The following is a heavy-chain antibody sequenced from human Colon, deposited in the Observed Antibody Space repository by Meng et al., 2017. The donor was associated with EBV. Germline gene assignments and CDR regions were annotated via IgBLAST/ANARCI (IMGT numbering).Heavy chain of an antibody. V-gene: IGHV4-4*02. J-gene: IGHJ2*01. CDR2: IFHSGLT. D-gene: IGHD1-1*01. Sequence: QVKFQEPAPGLVKPSETLSLTGAVSGGSISSSNWWGWVRQSPEKGLEWIGEIFHSGLTNYNPSLQSRVTISVDKSKNQFSLEVTSVTAADTAIYYCMRDLLVLEKNEVWGRGTLVTVSS. CDR3: MRDLLVLEKNEV. CDR1: GGSISSSNW.